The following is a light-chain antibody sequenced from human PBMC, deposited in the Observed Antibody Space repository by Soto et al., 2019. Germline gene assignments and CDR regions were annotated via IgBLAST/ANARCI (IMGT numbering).Light chain of an antibody. V-gene: IGLV2-18*02. Sequence: QSVLTQPPSASGSPGQSVTISCTGTSSDVGSYNRVSWYQQPPGTAPKLMIYEVSNRPSGVPDRFSGSKSGNTASLTISGLQAEDEADYYCSSYTSSSTHVVFGGGTKLTVL. CDR2: EVS. J-gene: IGLJ2*01. CDR3: SSYTSSSTHVV. CDR1: SSDVGSYNR.